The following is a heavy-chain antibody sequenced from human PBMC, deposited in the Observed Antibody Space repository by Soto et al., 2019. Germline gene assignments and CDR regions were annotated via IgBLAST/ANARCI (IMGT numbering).Heavy chain of an antibody. D-gene: IGHD1-26*01. V-gene: IGHV4-38-2*02. Sequence: LSLTCAVSGYSISSGYYWGWIRQPPGKGLEWIGSIYHSGSTYYNPSLKSRVTISVDTSKNQFSLKLSSVTAADTAVYYCARDGQWEIYYFDYWGQGTLVTVSS. CDR1: GYSISSGYY. J-gene: IGHJ4*02. CDR3: ARDGQWEIYYFDY. CDR2: IYHSGST.